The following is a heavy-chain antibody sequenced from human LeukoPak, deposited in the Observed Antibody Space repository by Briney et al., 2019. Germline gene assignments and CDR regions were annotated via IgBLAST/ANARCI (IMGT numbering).Heavy chain of an antibody. D-gene: IGHD6-19*01. CDR2: INSDGINT. V-gene: IGHV3-74*01. CDR1: GFTFSNYW. Sequence: SGGSLRLSCAASGFTFSNYWMHRVRQAPGKGLVWVSRINSDGINTSYADSVKGRFTISRDNAKNTLNLQMNSLRAEDTAVYYCAKRSAESSGYFNYWGQGILVTVSS. CDR3: AKRSAESSGYFNY. J-gene: IGHJ4*02.